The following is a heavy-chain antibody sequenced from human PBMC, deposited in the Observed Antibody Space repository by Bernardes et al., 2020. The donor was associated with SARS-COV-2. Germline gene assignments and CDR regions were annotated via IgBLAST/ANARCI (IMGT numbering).Heavy chain of an antibody. V-gene: IGHV3-33*01. J-gene: IGHJ6*02. Sequence: GGSLRLSCAASGFTFSSYGMHWVRQAPGKGLEWVAVIWYDGSNKYYADSVKGRFTISRDNSKNTLYLQMNSLRAEDTAVYYCARDLSYYYGMDVWGQGTTVTVSS. CDR1: GFTFSSYG. CDR2: IWYDGSNK. CDR3: ARDLSYYYGMDV.